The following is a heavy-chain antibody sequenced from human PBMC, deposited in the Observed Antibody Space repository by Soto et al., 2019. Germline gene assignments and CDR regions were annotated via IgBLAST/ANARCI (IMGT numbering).Heavy chain of an antibody. J-gene: IGHJ6*02. CDR1: GFTFNSYG. CDR3: ARTRSAWSDFHYYSLDV. Sequence: QVQLVESGGGVVQPGRSLRLSCAASGFTFNSYGMHWVRQGPGNGLEWVAFISYDSTKTYYAASVKGRCTISRDNSNSALYVQMNSLTGEDTAVYYCARTRSAWSDFHYYSLDVWGQGTTVTVSS. CDR2: ISYDSTKT. D-gene: IGHD1-26*01. V-gene: IGHV3-30*03.